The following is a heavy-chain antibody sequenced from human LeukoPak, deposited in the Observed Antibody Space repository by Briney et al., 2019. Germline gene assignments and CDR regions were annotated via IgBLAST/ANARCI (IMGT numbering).Heavy chain of an antibody. CDR2: ISYDGSNI. CDR1: GFTFSTYS. V-gene: IGHV3-30-3*01. CDR3: ARGGVGSSWYVPFDY. J-gene: IGHJ4*02. Sequence: GGSLRLSCAASGFTFSTYSMHWVRQAPGKGLEWVAVISYDGSNIYFADSVKGRFTISRDNSKNTLYLQMNSPRTEDTAVYYCARGGVGSSWYVPFDYWGQGTLVTVSS. D-gene: IGHD6-13*01.